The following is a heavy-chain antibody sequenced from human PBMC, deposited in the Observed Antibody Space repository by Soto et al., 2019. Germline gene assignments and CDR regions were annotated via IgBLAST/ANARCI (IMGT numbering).Heavy chain of an antibody. CDR2: INHSGST. V-gene: IGHV4-34*01. Sequence: PSETLSLTCTVSGGSISSYYWSWIRQPPGKGLEWIGEINHSGSTNYNPSLKSRVTISVDTSKNRFSLKLSSVTAADTAVYYCARVYYYGSGSYFPPKYYYYYYGMDVWGQGTTVTVSS. CDR1: GGSISSYY. D-gene: IGHD3-10*01. CDR3: ARVYYYGSGSYFPPKYYYYYYGMDV. J-gene: IGHJ6*02.